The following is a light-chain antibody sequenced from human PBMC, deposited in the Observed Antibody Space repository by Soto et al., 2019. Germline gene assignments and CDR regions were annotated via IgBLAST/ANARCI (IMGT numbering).Light chain of an antibody. J-gene: IGLJ1*01. V-gene: IGLV2-14*01. CDR2: DVS. Sequence: QYALTQPASVSGSPGQSITISCTGTSSEVGGYNYVSWYQQHPVKAPKLMIYDVSNRPSGVSNRFSGSKSGNTASLTISGRQGEDEADYYCSSYTSSILYVFRTGTKVTVL. CDR1: SSEVGGYNY. CDR3: SSYTSSILYV.